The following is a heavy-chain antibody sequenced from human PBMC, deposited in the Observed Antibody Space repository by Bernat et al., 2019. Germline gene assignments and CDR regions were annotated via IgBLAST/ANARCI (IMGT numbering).Heavy chain of an antibody. CDR3: ARAGASYYDSSGYYYPDAFDI. CDR2: ISSSSYI. Sequence: EVQLVESGGGLVKPGGSLRLSCAASGFTFSSYSMNWVRQAPGKGREGVSPISSSSYIYYADSVKGRFTISRDNAKNSLYLQMNSLRAEDTAVYYCARAGASYYDSSGYYYPDAFDIWGQGTMVTVSS. J-gene: IGHJ3*02. D-gene: IGHD3-22*01. CDR1: GFTFSSYS. V-gene: IGHV3-21*01.